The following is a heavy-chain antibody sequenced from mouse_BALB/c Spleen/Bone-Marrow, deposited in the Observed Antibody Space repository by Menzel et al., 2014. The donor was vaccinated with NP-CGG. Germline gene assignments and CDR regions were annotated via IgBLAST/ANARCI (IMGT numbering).Heavy chain of an antibody. CDR1: GFNIKDTY. V-gene: IGHV14-3*02. J-gene: IGHJ3*01. Sequence: VQLQQSGAELVKPGASVKLSCTASGFNIKDTYMHWVKQRPEQGLEWIGRIDPANGNTKYDPKFQGKATITADTSSNTADLQLSSLTSEDTAGYYCASYYYGSSGFSYWGQGTLVTVSA. D-gene: IGHD1-1*01. CDR3: ASYYYGSSGFSY. CDR2: IDPANGNT.